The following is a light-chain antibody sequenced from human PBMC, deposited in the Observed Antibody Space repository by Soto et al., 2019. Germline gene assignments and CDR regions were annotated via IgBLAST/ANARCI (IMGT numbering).Light chain of an antibody. J-gene: IGKJ1*01. V-gene: IGKV4-1*01. Sequence: DIVMTQSPGSLAVSLGERATINCKSSQSVLYSSNNKNYLAWYQQKQGQPPKVLIYWASTRESGVPDRFSGSGSGTDFTLTISSLQAEDVAVYYCQQYYSTPWTFGQGTKVEIK. CDR3: QQYYSTPWT. CDR2: WAS. CDR1: QSVLYSSNNKNY.